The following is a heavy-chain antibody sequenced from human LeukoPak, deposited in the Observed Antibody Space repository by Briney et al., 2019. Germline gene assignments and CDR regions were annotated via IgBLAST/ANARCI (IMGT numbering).Heavy chain of an antibody. Sequence: GGSLRLSCAASGFTFSNYYMSWIRQAPGKGLEWVSYISYSGSTIYYADSVKGRFTISRDNAKNSLYLQMNSLRAEDTAVYYCASGVYYYDSSGSTDFDYWGQGTLVTVSS. CDR2: ISYSGSTI. J-gene: IGHJ4*02. D-gene: IGHD3-22*01. CDR3: ASGVYYYDSSGSTDFDY. CDR1: GFTFSNYY. V-gene: IGHV3-11*04.